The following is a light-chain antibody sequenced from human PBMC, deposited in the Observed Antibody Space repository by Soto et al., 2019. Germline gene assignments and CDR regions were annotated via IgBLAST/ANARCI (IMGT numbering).Light chain of an antibody. V-gene: IGKV1-39*01. Sequence: DIQMTQSPSSLSASVGDIFTITCRASQYISNYLNWYRQKAGEAPNLLMFAASSLQSGVASRFSGSGSGTEFTLTISSLQPEDFATYYCQQSWSVPLTFGGGTKVDIK. J-gene: IGKJ4*01. CDR1: QYISNY. CDR3: QQSWSVPLT. CDR2: AAS.